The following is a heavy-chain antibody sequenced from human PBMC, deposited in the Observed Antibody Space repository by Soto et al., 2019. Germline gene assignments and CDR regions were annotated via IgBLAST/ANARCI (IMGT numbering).Heavy chain of an antibody. CDR1: GFTFSDSG. D-gene: IGHD6-6*01. V-gene: IGHV3-33*01. CDR2: IWSDGSDK. CDR3: VRSTRFTSSSGWGGGFDY. J-gene: IGHJ4*02. Sequence: QVQLVESGGGVVQPGGSLRLSCAASGFTFSDSGMHWVRQAPGKGLEWVAVIWSDGSDKSYADSVEGRFTISRDNSKNTLYLKMNSLRAEDTAVSYCVRSTRFTSSSGWGGGFDYWGQGTLVTVSS.